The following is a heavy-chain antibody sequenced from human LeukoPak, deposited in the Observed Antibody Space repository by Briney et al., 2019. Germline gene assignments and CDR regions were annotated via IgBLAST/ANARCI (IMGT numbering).Heavy chain of an antibody. D-gene: IGHD3-9*01. J-gene: IGHJ4*02. V-gene: IGHV3-23*01. CDR3: ARDLNLLRYFDWLSHGGNY. CDR2: ISGSGGST. CDR1: GFTFSSYA. Sequence: PGGSLRLSCAASGFTFSSYAMSWVRQAPGKGLEWVSAISGSGGSTYYADSVKGRFTISRDNAKNSLYLQMNSLRAEDTAVYYCARDLNLLRYFDWLSHGGNYWGQGTLVTVSS.